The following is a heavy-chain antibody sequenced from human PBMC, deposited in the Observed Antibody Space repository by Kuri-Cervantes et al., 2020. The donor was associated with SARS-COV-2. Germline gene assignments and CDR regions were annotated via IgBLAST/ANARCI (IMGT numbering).Heavy chain of an antibody. D-gene: IGHD2-2*01. CDR2: ISAYNGNT. CDR3: ANIVVVPNARGNYYYYMDV. CDR1: GYTFTSYG. J-gene: IGHJ6*03. V-gene: IGHV1-18*01. Sequence: ASVKVSCKASGYTFTSYGISWVRQAPGQGLEWMGWISAYNGNTNYAQKLQGRVTMTTDTSTSTAYMELRSLRSEDTAVYYCANIVVVPNARGNYYYYMDVRGKGTTVTVSS.